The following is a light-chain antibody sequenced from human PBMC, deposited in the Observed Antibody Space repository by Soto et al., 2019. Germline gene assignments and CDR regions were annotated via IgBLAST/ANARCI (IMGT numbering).Light chain of an antibody. CDR3: AAWDDSLNGLYV. J-gene: IGLJ1*01. CDR2: SNN. Sequence: QPVLTQPPSASGTTGQRITISCSGSSSNIGSYTVNWYQHLPGTAPRLLMYSNNQRPSGVPDRFSGSKSGTSASLAISGVLSEDEADYYCAAWDDSLNGLYVFGTGTKVTVL. V-gene: IGLV1-44*01. CDR1: SSNIGSYT.